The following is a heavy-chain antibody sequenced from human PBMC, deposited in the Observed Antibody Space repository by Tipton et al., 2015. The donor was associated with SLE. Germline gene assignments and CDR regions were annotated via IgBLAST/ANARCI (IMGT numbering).Heavy chain of an antibody. CDR2: IYSGGST. Sequence: SLRLSCAASGFTVSSNYMSWVRQAPGKGLEWVSVIYSGGSTYYADSVKGRFTISRDNYKNTLYLQMNSLRAEDTAVYYCARGGCSGGSCYLPFDYWGQGTLVTVSS. CDR1: GFTVSSNY. V-gene: IGHV3-66*01. D-gene: IGHD2-15*01. J-gene: IGHJ4*02. CDR3: ARGGCSGGSCYLPFDY.